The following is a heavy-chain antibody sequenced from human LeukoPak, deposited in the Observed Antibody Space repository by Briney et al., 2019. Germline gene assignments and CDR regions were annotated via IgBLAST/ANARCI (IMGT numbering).Heavy chain of an antibody. CDR1: GFTFSSYA. CDR3: ARGDDSGYYDYFDY. CDR2: IKQDGSEK. J-gene: IGHJ4*02. Sequence: PGGSLRLSCAASGFTFSSYAMSWVRQAPGRGLEWVANIKQDGSEKYYVESVKGRFSISRDNAKSSLDLQVNSLRAEDTAVYYCARGDDSGYYDYFDYWGQGALVTVSS. V-gene: IGHV3-7*03. D-gene: IGHD3-22*01.